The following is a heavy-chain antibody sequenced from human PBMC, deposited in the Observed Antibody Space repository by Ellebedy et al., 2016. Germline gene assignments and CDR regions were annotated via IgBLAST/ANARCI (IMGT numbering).Heavy chain of an antibody. Sequence: GSLRLXCSVSGGSISKTSYFWGWIRQPPGKGLECIGNIYYRGSTYYNPSLKSRVTLSVGTSRNQFSLRLTSVTAADTALYFCAKQVRSSSWSAFDIWGQGTVVTVSS. CDR2: IYYRGST. D-gene: IGHD6-13*01. CDR3: AKQVRSSSWSAFDI. CDR1: GGSISKTSYF. V-gene: IGHV4-39*01. J-gene: IGHJ3*02.